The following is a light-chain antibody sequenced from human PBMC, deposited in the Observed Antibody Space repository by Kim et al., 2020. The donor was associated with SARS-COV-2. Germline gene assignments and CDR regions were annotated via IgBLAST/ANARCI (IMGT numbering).Light chain of an antibody. CDR2: EVS. J-gene: IGLJ1*01. CDR1: SSDVGKYKY. V-gene: IGLV2-11*01. Sequence: PGEPVTISSTGTSSDVGKYKYVSWYQQHPGKAPKLIISEVSKRPAGVPDRFSGSKSGNTASLTISGLQAEDEADYYCCAYAGTYYIFGTGTKVTVL. CDR3: CAYAGTYYI.